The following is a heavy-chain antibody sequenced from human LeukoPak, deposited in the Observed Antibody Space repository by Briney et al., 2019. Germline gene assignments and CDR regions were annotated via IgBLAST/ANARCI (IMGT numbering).Heavy chain of an antibody. CDR2: ISAYNGNT. J-gene: IGHJ4*02. CDR3: ARDDSSGWYGGNYFDY. CDR1: GYTFTSYG. Sequence: ASVKVSCTASGYTFTSYGISWVRQAPGQGLEWMGWISAYNGNTNYAQKLQGRVTMTTDTSTSTAYMELRSLRSDDTAVYYCARDDSSGWYGGNYFDYWGQGTLVTVSS. D-gene: IGHD6-19*01. V-gene: IGHV1-18*01.